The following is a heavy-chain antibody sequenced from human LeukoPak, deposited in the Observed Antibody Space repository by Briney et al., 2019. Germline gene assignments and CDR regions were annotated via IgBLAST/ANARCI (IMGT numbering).Heavy chain of an antibody. J-gene: IGHJ4*02. CDR1: GFTFDDYA. CDR3: ARDGYNSYDY. Sequence: GGSLRLSCAASGFTFDDYAMHWVRQAPGKGLEWISYISSGSSSIYYADSVKGRFTISRDNAKHSLYLQMNSLSDEDTAVYFCARDGYNSYDYWGQGTLVTVSS. V-gene: IGHV3-48*02. CDR2: ISSGSSSI. D-gene: IGHD5-24*01.